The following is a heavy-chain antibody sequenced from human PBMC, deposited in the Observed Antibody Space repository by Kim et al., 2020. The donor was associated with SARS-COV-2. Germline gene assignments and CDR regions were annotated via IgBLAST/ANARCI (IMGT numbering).Heavy chain of an antibody. Sequence: SGPTLVKPTQTLTLTCTFSGFSLSTSGMCVSWIRQPPGKALEWLARIDWDDDKYYSTSLKTRLTISKDTSKNQVVLTMTNMDPVDTATYYCARIRVESSGWYRSPLGMDVWGQGTTVTVSS. CDR1: GFSLSTSGMC. CDR2: IDWDDDK. D-gene: IGHD6-19*01. CDR3: ARIRVESSGWYRSPLGMDV. J-gene: IGHJ6*02. V-gene: IGHV2-70*11.